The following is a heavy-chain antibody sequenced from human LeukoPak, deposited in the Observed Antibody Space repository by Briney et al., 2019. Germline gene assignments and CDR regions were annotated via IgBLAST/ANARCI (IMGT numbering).Heavy chain of an antibody. CDR1: GFSLSGYW. V-gene: IGHV3-74*01. J-gene: IGHJ5*02. Sequence: GGSLRLSCVASGFSLSGYWMYWVRQAPGKGLMYISRNNGDGSTTNYADLVKGRFTISRDNVKNTLYLQMNSLRAEDTAVYYCARDPRNIGLAPWGQGTLVTVSS. CDR2: NNGDGSTT. CDR3: ARDPRNIGLAP. D-gene: IGHD5-12*01.